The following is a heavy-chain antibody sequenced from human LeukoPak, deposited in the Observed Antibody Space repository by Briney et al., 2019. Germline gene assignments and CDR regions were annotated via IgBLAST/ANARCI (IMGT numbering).Heavy chain of an antibody. V-gene: IGHV4-31*03. Sequence: SETLSLTCTVSGGSISSGGYYWRWIRQHPGKGLEWIGYIYYSGSTYYNPSLKSRVTISVDTSKNQFSLKLSSVTAADTAVYYCARTPQVIFDYWGQGTLVTVSS. CDR2: IYYSGST. D-gene: IGHD3-22*01. CDR3: ARTPQVIFDY. J-gene: IGHJ4*02. CDR1: GGSISSGGYY.